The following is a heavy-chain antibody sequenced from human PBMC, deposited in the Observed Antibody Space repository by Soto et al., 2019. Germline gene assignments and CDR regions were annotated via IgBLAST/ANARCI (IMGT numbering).Heavy chain of an antibody. CDR1: GFTFSYAW. J-gene: IGHJ4*02. CDR3: ATGRGDLLH. Sequence: EVQLVESGGDLAKPGGSLRLSCAVSGFTFSYAWMNWVRQAPGKGLEWVGRIKSKTDGGTTDYAAPVKGRFTISRDDSRKVVFLQMNSLGTEDTAIYYCATGRGDLLHRGPGTRVTVPS. D-gene: IGHD2-15*01. CDR2: IKSKTDGGTT. V-gene: IGHV3-15*07.